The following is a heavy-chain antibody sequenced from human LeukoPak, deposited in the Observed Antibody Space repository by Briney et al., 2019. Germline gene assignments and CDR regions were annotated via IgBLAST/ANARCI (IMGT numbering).Heavy chain of an antibody. V-gene: IGHV4-38-2*01. J-gene: IGHJ4*02. CDR3: ARITGSGTNWLFDY. Sequence: SETLSLTCVVSGYSISSGSYWAWIRPPPGGGLEWIGSVYHSGKTYYNPSLMSPVTISVDTSKNQFSLNLISVTAADTAVYYCARITGSGTNWLFDYWGQGTLVTVSS. CDR1: GYSISSGSY. D-gene: IGHD1-1*01. CDR2: VYHSGKT.